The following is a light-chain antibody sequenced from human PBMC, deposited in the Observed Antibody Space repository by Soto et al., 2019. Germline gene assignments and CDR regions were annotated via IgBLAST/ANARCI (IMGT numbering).Light chain of an antibody. CDR2: EVS. CDR3: SSFTIRSTLV. J-gene: IGLJ3*02. V-gene: IGLV2-14*01. Sequence: QPVLTQPASVSGSPGQSITISCTATSSDVGGYNYVSWYQQHPGKAPKLMIYEVSNRPSGVSNRFSGSKSGNTASLTISGLQAEDEADYYCSSFTIRSTLVFGGGTKVTVL. CDR1: SSDVGGYNY.